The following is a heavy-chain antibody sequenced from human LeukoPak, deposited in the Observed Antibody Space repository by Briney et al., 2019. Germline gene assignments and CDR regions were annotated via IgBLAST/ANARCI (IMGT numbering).Heavy chain of an antibody. CDR1: GYTFTAYY. Sequence: GASVTVSCKPSGYTFTAYYMHWVRQAPGQGLEWMGWINPNSGGTNYAQKFQGRVTMTRDTSISTAYMELSRLRSDDTAVYYCARVRRLGSPLEYYFDYWGQGTLVTVSS. CDR3: ARVRRLGSPLEYYFDY. CDR2: INPNSGGT. J-gene: IGHJ4*02. V-gene: IGHV1-2*02. D-gene: IGHD2/OR15-2a*01.